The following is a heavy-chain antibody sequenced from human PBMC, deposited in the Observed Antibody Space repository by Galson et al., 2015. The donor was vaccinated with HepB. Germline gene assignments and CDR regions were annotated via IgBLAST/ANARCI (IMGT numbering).Heavy chain of an antibody. Sequence: LSLTCTVSGGSISRHYWTWIRQSPGKGLEWIAYMYHTGSTRYNPSLMSRATISMDTSKNQFSLRLGSVTAADTGVYFCARLYSTTWYVDYWGQGALVTVSS. V-gene: IGHV4-59*08. CDR1: GGSISRHY. CDR3: ARLYSTTWYVDY. D-gene: IGHD6-13*01. J-gene: IGHJ4*02. CDR2: MYHTGST.